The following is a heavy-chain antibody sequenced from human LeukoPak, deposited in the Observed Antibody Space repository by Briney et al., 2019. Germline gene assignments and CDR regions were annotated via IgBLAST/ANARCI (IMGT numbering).Heavy chain of an antibody. V-gene: IGHV1-46*01. CDR3: ARDRGITMVRGVKSNSFDY. CDR1: GYTFTSYY. D-gene: IGHD3-10*01. CDR2: INPSGGST. Sequence: ASVKVSCKASGYTFTSYYMHWVRQAPGQGLEWMGIINPSGGSTNYAQKFQGRVTITADKSTSTAYMELSSLRSEDTAVYYCARDRGITMVRGVKSNSFDYWGQGTLVTVSS. J-gene: IGHJ4*02.